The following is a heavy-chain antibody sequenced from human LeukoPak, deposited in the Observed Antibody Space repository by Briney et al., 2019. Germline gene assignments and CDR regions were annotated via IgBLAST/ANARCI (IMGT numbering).Heavy chain of an antibody. V-gene: IGHV3-23*01. J-gene: IGHJ4*02. CDR3: AKFADNSAFPFDH. CDR1: GFTFSIYA. Sequence: KAGGSLRLSCAASGFTFSIYAMSRVRQAPGKGLEWVSTISGGSTYYADSVKGRFTISRDNSRNTLFLQMNSLRAEDTAIYYCAKFADNSAFPFDHWGQGTLVTVSS. CDR2: ISGGST. D-gene: IGHD4-23*01.